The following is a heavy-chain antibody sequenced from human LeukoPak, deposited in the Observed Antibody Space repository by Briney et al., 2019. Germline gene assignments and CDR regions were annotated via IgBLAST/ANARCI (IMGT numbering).Heavy chain of an antibody. CDR2: IDSRSTTI. CDR3: AKDYYDSSGYATFDY. CDR1: GFTFSDYY. Sequence: GGSLRLSCAAFGFTFSDYYMSWIRQAPGTGLEWLSYIDSRSTTIYYADSVKGRFTISRDNAKNSLYLQMNSLRAEDTALYYCAKDYYDSSGYATFDYWGQGTLVTVSS. V-gene: IGHV3-11*01. D-gene: IGHD3-22*01. J-gene: IGHJ4*02.